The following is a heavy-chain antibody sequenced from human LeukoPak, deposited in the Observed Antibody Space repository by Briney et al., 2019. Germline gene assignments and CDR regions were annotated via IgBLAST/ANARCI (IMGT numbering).Heavy chain of an antibody. CDR3: ARDAYSSTWYSRYFDL. CDR2: ISSSSSYI. J-gene: IGHJ2*01. CDR1: GFTFSSYS. Sequence: PGGSLRLSCAASGFTFSSYSMNWVRQAPGKGLEWVSSISSSSSYIYYADSVKGRFTISRDNAKNSLYLQMNSLRAKDTAVYYCARDAYSSTWYSRYFDLWGRGTLVTVSS. V-gene: IGHV3-21*01. D-gene: IGHD6-13*01.